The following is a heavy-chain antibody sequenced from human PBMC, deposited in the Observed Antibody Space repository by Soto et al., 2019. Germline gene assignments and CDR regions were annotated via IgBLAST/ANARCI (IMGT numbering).Heavy chain of an antibody. Sequence: GGSLRLSCAASGFTVSSNYMSWVRQAPGKGLEWVSVIYSGGSTYYADSVKGRFTISRDNSKNTLYLQMNSLRAEDTAVYYCARNAGIQLWSVSWGMDVWGQGTTVTVS. D-gene: IGHD5-18*01. J-gene: IGHJ6*02. V-gene: IGHV3-53*01. CDR1: GFTVSSNY. CDR2: IYSGGST. CDR3: ARNAGIQLWSVSWGMDV.